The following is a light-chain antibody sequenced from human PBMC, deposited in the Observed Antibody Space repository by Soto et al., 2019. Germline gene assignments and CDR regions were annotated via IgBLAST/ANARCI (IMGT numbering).Light chain of an antibody. CDR3: QSYDSSLSGHVV. CDR1: SSNFGAGYD. J-gene: IGLJ2*01. CDR2: GND. V-gene: IGLV1-40*01. Sequence: QSVLTQPPSVSGAPGQRITISCTGSSSNFGAGYDVHWYQQDPGTAPKLVIYGNDFRPSGVPARFSGSRSGTSASLAITGLQAEDEGDYYCQSYDSSLSGHVVFGGGTKLTVL.